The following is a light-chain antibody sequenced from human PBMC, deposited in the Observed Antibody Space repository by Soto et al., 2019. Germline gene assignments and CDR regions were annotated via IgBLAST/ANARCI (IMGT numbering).Light chain of an antibody. Sequence: EIVLTQSPGTLSLSPGERATLSCRASQSVSSSYLAWSQQKPGQAPRLLLYGASSRATGIPDRFSGRGSGTDITLTISRLEPEDFAVYYWQQYGTSPPLTFGGGTKVEIK. J-gene: IGKJ4*01. CDR1: QSVSSSY. CDR3: QQYGTSPPLT. CDR2: GAS. V-gene: IGKV3-20*01.